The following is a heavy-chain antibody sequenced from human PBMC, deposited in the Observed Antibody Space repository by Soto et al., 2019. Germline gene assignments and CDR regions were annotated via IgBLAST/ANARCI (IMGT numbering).Heavy chain of an antibody. CDR3: ARDLGYNFGRQTFDY. J-gene: IGHJ4*02. Sequence: PGGSLRLSCAASGFTFSGYSMNWVRQAPGKGLEWVSSISGSSSYIYYADSVKGRFTISRDNAKNSLYLQMNSLRAEDTAVYYCARDLGYNFGRQTFDYWGQGTLVTVSS. CDR2: ISGSSSYI. V-gene: IGHV3-21*01. CDR1: GFTFSGYS. D-gene: IGHD5-18*01.